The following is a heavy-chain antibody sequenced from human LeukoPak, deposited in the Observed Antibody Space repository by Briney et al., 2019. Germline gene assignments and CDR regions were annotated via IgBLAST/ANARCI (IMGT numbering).Heavy chain of an antibody. Sequence: SETLSLTCTVSGGSISSYYWSWIRQPPGKGLEWIGYIYYSGSTNYNPSLKSRVTISVDTSKNQFSLKLSSVTAADTAVYYCARELGRYYYDSSGYSPFGYWGQGTLVTVSS. CDR1: GGSISSYY. D-gene: IGHD3-22*01. CDR3: ARELGRYYYDSSGYSPFGY. J-gene: IGHJ4*02. CDR2: IYYSGST. V-gene: IGHV4-59*12.